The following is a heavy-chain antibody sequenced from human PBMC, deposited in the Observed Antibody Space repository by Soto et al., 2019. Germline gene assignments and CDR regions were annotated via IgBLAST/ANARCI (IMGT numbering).Heavy chain of an antibody. CDR2: IYHGGRT. Sequence: ASETLSLTCALSAYSLSSGYYWGWLRQPPGNGLEWIGSIYHGGRTYYNPSLNSRVTLSIDMTNIHVSLILNSVTAADTAVYYCARVGPWVPYYYDSSPYTFDNWFNPWGQGTLVTVSS. D-gene: IGHD3-22*01. CDR3: ARVGPWVPYYYDSSPYTFDNWFNP. V-gene: IGHV4-38-2*01. J-gene: IGHJ5*02. CDR1: AYSLSSGYY.